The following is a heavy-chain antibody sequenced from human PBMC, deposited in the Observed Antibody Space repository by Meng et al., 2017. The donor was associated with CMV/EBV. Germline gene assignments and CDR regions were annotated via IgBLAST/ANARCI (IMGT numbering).Heavy chain of an antibody. CDR2: INHSGST. D-gene: IGHD3-3*01. CDR3: ARVFPRRSDYYYYYYGMDV. J-gene: IGHJ6*02. Sequence: SETLSLTCAVYGGSFSGYYWSWIRQPPGKGLEWIGEINHSGSTNYNPTLKSRVTISVDTSKNQLSLKLSSVTAADTAVYYCARVFPRRSDYYYYYYGMDVWGQGTTVTVSS. CDR1: GGSFSGYY. V-gene: IGHV4-34*01.